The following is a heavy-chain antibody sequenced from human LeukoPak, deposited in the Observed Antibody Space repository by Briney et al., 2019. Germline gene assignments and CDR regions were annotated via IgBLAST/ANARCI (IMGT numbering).Heavy chain of an antibody. CDR3: ARTTPIRRTTNWFDP. D-gene: IGHD1-14*01. V-gene: IGHV4-59*01. CDR2: IYYSGST. J-gene: IGHJ5*02. Sequence: PSETLSLTCTVSGGSISSYYWSWVRQPPGKGLEWIGYIYYSGSTNYNPSLKSRVTISVDTSKNQFSLKLSSVTAADTAVYYCARTTPIRRTTNWFDPWGQGTLVTVSS. CDR1: GGSISSYY.